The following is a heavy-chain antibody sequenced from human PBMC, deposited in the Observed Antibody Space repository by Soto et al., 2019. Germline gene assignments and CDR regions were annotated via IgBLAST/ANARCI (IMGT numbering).Heavy chain of an antibody. CDR2: IFPGDSDT. CDR1: GYNFANYW. CDR3: AAGYTTGPDAFDI. Sequence: ESLKISCKGSGYNFANYWIGWVRQMPGKGLEWMGMIFPGDSDTKNSPSLQGQITMSVDKSDSSAYLQWRSLKASDTAMYYCAAGYTTGPDAFDIWGQGTMVTVSS. V-gene: IGHV5-51*01. J-gene: IGHJ3*02. D-gene: IGHD6-13*01.